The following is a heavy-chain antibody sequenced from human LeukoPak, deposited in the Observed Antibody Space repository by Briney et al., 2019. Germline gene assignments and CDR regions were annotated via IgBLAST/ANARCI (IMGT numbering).Heavy chain of an antibody. CDR2: IYYSGST. J-gene: IGHJ6*02. D-gene: IGHD5-18*01. CDR3: ARAGYSYGYVHNYYYYYGMDV. CDR1: GGSISSYY. Sequence: SETLSLTCTVSGGSISSYYWSWIRQPPGKGLEWIGYIYYSGSTNYNPSLKSRVTISVDTSKNQFSLKLSSVTAADTAVYYCARAGYSYGYVHNYYYYYGMDVWGQGTTVTVS. V-gene: IGHV4-59*08.